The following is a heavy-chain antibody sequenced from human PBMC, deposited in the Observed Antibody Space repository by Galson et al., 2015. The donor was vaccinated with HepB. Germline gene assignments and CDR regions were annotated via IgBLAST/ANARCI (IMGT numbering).Heavy chain of an antibody. CDR3: AKGAPISGYYDSRNFDY. D-gene: IGHD3-22*01. V-gene: IGHV3-30*02. Sequence: SLRLSCAASGFTFSSYWMSWVRQAPGKGLEWVAFIRYDGSNKYYADSVKGRFTISRDNSRNTLYLQMNSLRAEDTAVYYCAKGAPISGYYDSRNFDYWGQGTLVTVSS. CDR1: GFTFSSYW. CDR2: IRYDGSNK. J-gene: IGHJ4*02.